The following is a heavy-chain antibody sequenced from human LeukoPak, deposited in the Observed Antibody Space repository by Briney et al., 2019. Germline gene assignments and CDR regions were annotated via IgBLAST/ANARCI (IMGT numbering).Heavy chain of an antibody. V-gene: IGHV3-15*01. CDR1: GFTFSNAW. J-gene: IGHJ5*02. CDR2: IKSKTDGGTT. Sequence: GGSLRLSCAASGFTFSNAWMSWVRQAPGKGLEWVGRIKSKTDGGTTDYAAPVKGRFTISRDDSKNTLYLQMNSLKTEDTAVYYCARESNTYWFDPWGQGTLVTVSS. CDR3: ARESNTYWFDP.